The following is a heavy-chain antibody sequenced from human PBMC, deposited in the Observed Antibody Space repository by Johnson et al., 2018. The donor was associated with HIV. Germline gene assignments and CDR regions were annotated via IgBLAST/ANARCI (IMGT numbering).Heavy chain of an antibody. Sequence: VQLVESGGGVVQPGRSLRLSCAASGFTFSSYWMSWVRQAPGKGLEWVANIKQEGSEQYYVDSVKGRLTISRDNAKNSLYVQRNSLRAEDTAVDYCARGVHRVWAAFDIWGQGTMVTVSS. CDR2: IKQEGSEQ. V-gene: IGHV3-7*05. D-gene: IGHD1-26*01. CDR1: GFTFSSYW. J-gene: IGHJ3*02. CDR3: ARGVHRVWAAFDI.